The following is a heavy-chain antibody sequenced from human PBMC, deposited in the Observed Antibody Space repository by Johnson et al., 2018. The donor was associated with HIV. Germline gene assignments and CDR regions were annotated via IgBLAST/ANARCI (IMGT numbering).Heavy chain of an antibody. CDR3: ARGLTGEQVDI. CDR1: GFTVSSNY. CDR2: IYRGGST. J-gene: IGHJ3*02. Sequence: EVQLVESGGGLVQPGGSLRLSCAASGFTVSSNYMSWVRQAPGKGLEWVSVIYRGGSTYYADTAKGRFTISRDNSKNTLYLQMNSLRAEDTAVYYCARGLTGEQVDIWGQGTMVTVSS. D-gene: IGHD3-16*01. V-gene: IGHV3-66*01.